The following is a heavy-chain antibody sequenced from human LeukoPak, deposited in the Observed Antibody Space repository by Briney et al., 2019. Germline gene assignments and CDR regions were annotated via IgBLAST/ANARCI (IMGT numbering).Heavy chain of an antibody. CDR2: ISGSGGST. CDR3: AKDPSLNTARTNWFDP. Sequence: GGSLRLSCAASGFTFSSYAMSWVRQAPGKGLEWVSAISGSGGSTYYADSVKGRFTISRDNSKNTLYLQMNSLRAEDTAVYYCAKDPSLNTARTNWFDPWGQGILVTVSS. CDR1: GFTFSSYA. V-gene: IGHV3-23*01. J-gene: IGHJ5*02. D-gene: IGHD1/OR15-1a*01.